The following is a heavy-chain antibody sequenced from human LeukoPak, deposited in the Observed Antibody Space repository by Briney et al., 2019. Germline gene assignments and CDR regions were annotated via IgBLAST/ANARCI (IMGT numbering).Heavy chain of an antibody. CDR1: GFTFSSYA. CDR3: ARPGPRFLEWLPFDY. J-gene: IGHJ4*02. Sequence: GGSLRLSCAASGFTFSSYAMHWVRQAPGKGLEWVAVISYDGSNKYYADSVKGRFTISRDNSKNTLYLQMNSLRAEDTAVYYCARPGPRFLEWLPFDYWGQGTLVTVSS. D-gene: IGHD3-3*01. V-gene: IGHV3-30-3*01. CDR2: ISYDGSNK.